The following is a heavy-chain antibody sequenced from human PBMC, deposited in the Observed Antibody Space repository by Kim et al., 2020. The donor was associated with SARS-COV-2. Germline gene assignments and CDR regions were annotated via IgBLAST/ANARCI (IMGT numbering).Heavy chain of an antibody. CDR2: TT. Sequence: TTNYAQRFQGRVTITADETTTTAYMELSSLGSEDTAIYYCARDLMTYGMDVWGQGTTVTVSS. V-gene: IGHV1-69*01. CDR3: ARDLMTYGMDV. J-gene: IGHJ6*02.